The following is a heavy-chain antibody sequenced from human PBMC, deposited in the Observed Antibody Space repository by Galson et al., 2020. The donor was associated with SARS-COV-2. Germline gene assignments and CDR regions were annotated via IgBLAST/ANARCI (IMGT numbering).Heavy chain of an antibody. V-gene: IGHV1-18*01. CDR1: GYTFTSYG. CDR3: ARDHSGSRNWRGADGVDY. CDR2: ISAYNGNT. J-gene: IGHJ4*02. Sequence: GESLKISCKASGYTFTSYGISWVRQAPGQGLEWMGWISAYNGNTNYAQKLQGRVTMTTDTSTSTAYMELRSLRSDDTAVYYCARDHSGSRNWRGADGVDYWGQGTLVTVSS. D-gene: IGHD1-26*01.